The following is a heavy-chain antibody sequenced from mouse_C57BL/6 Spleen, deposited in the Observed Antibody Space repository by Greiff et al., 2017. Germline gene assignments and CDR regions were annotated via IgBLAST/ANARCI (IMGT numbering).Heavy chain of an antibody. CDR2: IRNKANGYTT. D-gene: IGHD2-3*01. J-gene: IGHJ4*01. Sequence: EVQLVESGGGLVQPGGSLSLSCAASGFTFTDYYMSWVRQPPGKALEWLGFIRNKANGYTTEYSASVKGRFTISRDNSQSILYLQMNALRAEDSATYYGARYNDGNYGGYAMDYWGQGTSVTVSS. V-gene: IGHV7-3*01. CDR3: ARYNDGNYGGYAMDY. CDR1: GFTFTDYY.